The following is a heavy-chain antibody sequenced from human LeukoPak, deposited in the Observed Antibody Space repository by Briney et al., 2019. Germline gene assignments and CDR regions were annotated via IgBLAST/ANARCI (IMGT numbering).Heavy chain of an antibody. V-gene: IGHV1-69*01. CDR1: GGTFSSYA. Sequence: SVKVSYKASGGTFSSYAISWVRQAPGQGLEWMGGIIPIFGTANYAQKFQGRVTITADESTSTAYMELSSLRSEDTAVYYCASPQALAAMPVDYYYGMDVWGQGTTVTVSS. CDR3: ASPQALAAMPVDYYYGMDV. CDR2: IIPIFGTA. J-gene: IGHJ6*02. D-gene: IGHD2-2*01.